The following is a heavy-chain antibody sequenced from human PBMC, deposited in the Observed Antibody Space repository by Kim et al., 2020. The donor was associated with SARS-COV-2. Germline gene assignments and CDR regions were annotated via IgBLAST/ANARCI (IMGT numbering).Heavy chain of an antibody. CDR1: GGSFSGYY. CDR3: ARPQPYYDFWSGIPGGSLDV. D-gene: IGHD3-3*01. V-gene: IGHV4-34*01. CDR2: INHSGST. J-gene: IGHJ6*04. Sequence: SETLSLTCAVYGGSFSGYYWSWIRQPPGKGLEWIGEINHSGSTNYNPSLKSRVTISVDTSKNQFSLKLSSVTAADTAVYYCARPQPYYDFWSGIPGGSLDVWGKGTTVTVSS.